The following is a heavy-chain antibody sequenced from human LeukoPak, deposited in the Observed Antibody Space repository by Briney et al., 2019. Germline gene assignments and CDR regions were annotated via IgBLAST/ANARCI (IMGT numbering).Heavy chain of an antibody. CDR2: IGPDGTGI. V-gene: IGHV3-74*01. CDR1: AFCPSGYW. J-gene: IGHJ6*02. D-gene: IGHD2-8*02. Sequence: GSLTPSCAASAFCPSGYWTHWVRPPPGKGLVWVSRIGPDGTGITYADSVKGRFTISRDIAKNTVYLQMNSLRAEDAALYYCTRVQAGRSGLMDVWGRGTTVTVSS. CDR3: TRVQAGRSGLMDV.